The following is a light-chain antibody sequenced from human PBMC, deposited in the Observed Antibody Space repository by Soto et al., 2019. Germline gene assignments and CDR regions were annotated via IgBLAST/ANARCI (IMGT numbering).Light chain of an antibody. CDR3: RSYTSTSYV. J-gene: IGLJ1*01. Sequence: QSALTQPPSVSGSPGQSVTISCTGTSSDIGSYNRVSWYQQPPGTAPKLMNYGVSNRPSGVPDRFSGSKSGNTASLTISGLQAEDEADYSCRSYTSTSYVFGTGTKLTVL. CDR1: SSDIGSYNR. V-gene: IGLV2-18*02. CDR2: GVS.